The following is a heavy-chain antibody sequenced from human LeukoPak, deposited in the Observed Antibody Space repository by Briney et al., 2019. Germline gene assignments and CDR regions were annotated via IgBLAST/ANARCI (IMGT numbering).Heavy chain of an antibody. V-gene: IGHV4-4*07. Sequence: SETLSLTCTVSGASISSYYWNWIRQPAGKGLEWIGRIYTSGSTNYNPSLKSRVTMSVDTSKNQFSLKLSSLTAADTAVYYCARDRGYSYGPYYFDYWGQGTLVTVSS. CDR2: IYTSGST. CDR3: ARDRGYSYGPYYFDY. D-gene: IGHD5-18*01. CDR1: GASISSYY. J-gene: IGHJ4*02.